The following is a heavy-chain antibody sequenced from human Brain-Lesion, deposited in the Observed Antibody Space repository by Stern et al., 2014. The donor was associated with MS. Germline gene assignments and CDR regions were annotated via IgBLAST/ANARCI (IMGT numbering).Heavy chain of an antibody. D-gene: IGHD1-26*01. V-gene: IGHV4-39*01. Sequence: QLQLQESGPGLVKPSETLSLTCTVSGGSISSSTYYWAWIRQPPGKGLEWIGNIYYSGFTYYNPPLKGRVTISVDMSKNQFSLKLSSVTAADTAIYYCARHDSVPRPSQLYSARDRGPGYFDYWGQGTLVTVSS. J-gene: IGHJ4*02. CDR1: GGSISSSTYY. CDR3: ARHDSVPRPSQLYSARDRGPGYFDY. CDR2: IYYSGFT.